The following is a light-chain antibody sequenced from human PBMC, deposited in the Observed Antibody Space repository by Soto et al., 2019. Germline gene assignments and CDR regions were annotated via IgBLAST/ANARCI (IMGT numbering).Light chain of an antibody. J-gene: IGLJ1*01. V-gene: IGLV2-8*01. CDR2: EVT. Sequence: QSVLTQPPSASGSPGQSVTISCIGTASDIGRYNYVSWYQHHPGKAPKLIIYEVTKRPSGVPDRFSGSKSGNTASLTVSGLQADDEADYYCNSYVGSNNYVFGTGTKLTV. CDR3: NSYVGSNNYV. CDR1: ASDIGRYNY.